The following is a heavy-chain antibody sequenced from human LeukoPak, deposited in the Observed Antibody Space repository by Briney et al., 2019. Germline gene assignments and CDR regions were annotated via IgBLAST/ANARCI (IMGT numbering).Heavy chain of an antibody. Sequence: GGSLRLSCAAPGFTFSSYAMSWVRQAPGKGLEWVSAISGSGGSTYYADSVKGRFTISRDNSKNTLYLQMNSLRAEDTAVYYCAKTSYYDSSPLDYWGQGTLVTVSS. CDR1: GFTFSSYA. CDR3: AKTSYYDSSPLDY. CDR2: ISGSGGST. J-gene: IGHJ4*02. D-gene: IGHD3-22*01. V-gene: IGHV3-23*01.